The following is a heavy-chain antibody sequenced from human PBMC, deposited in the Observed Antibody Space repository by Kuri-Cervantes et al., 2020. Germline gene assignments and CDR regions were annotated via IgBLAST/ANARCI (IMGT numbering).Heavy chain of an antibody. CDR2: MNPNSGNT. V-gene: IGHV1-8*01. D-gene: IGHD3-10*01. J-gene: IGHJ6*02. CDR3: ARGYYGSGSLRVYYYYGMDV. Sequence: ASVKVSCKASGYTFTSYDTNWVRQATGQGLEWMGWMNPNSGNTGYAQKFQGRVTMTRNTSISTAYMELSSLRSEDTAVYYCARGYYGSGSLRVYYYYGMDVWGQGTTVTVSS. CDR1: GYTFTSYD.